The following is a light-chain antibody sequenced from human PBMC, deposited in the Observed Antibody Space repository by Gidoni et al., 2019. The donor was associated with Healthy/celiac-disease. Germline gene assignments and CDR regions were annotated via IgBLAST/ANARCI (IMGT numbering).Light chain of an antibody. CDR3: QQYNSYSWT. J-gene: IGKJ1*01. CDR2: KAS. V-gene: IGKV1-5*03. CDR1: KSISSW. Sequence: DIKMTQSPSTLSASVGDRVTITCRASKSISSWLAWYQQKPGKAPKLLIYKASSLESGGPSRFSGSGSGTEFTLTISSLQPDDFETYYCQQYNSYSWTFGQGTKVEIK.